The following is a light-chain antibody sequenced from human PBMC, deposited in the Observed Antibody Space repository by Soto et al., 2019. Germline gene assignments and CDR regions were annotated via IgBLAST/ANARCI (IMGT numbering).Light chain of an antibody. J-gene: IGKJ4*01. CDR2: DAS. CDR3: QQRSDWPLT. Sequence: EIVLTQSPATLSLSPGEGATLSCRASQSVNTYVAWYQQKPCQAPRLLIHDASNRATGIPARFSGSGTGTDFTLTSSSLEPEDFAVYYWQQRSDWPLTFGGGAKVEIK. V-gene: IGKV3-11*01. CDR1: QSVNTY.